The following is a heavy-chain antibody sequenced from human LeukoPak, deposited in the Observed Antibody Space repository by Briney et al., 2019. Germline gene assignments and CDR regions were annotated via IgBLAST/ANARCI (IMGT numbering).Heavy chain of an antibody. Sequence: GGSLRLSCAASGFTFSSYSMNWVRQAPGKGLEWVSYISSSSSTIYYADSVKGRFTISRDNAKNSLYLQMNSLRAEDTAVYYCARHDSSSCSSSSCNGFDPWGQGTLVTVSS. J-gene: IGHJ5*02. CDR2: ISSSSSTI. V-gene: IGHV3-48*01. CDR3: ARHDSSSCSSSSCNGFDP. D-gene: IGHD2-2*01. CDR1: GFTFSSYS.